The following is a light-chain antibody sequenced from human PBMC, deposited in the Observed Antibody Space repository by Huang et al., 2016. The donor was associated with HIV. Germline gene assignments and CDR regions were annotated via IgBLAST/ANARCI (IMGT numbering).Light chain of an antibody. CDR3: QQANMYPRS. V-gene: IGKV1-12*01. Sequence: IQQTQSPSSVSASEGDTVRITCRASQDISSWLAWYQQKPREAPTLLIHSTSILQSGVPSRLNGSGSGTDFFLTINSLRPDDFATYYCQQANMYPRSFGQGTRLDIK. CDR1: QDISSW. J-gene: IGKJ5*01. CDR2: STS.